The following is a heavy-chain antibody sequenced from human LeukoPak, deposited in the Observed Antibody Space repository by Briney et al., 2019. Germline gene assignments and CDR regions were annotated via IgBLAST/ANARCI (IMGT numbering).Heavy chain of an antibody. Sequence: GGSLRLSCAASGFTFSSYSMNWVRQAPGKGLEWVSGISWNSGSIGYADSVKGRFTISRDNAKNSLYLQMNSLRAEDTALYYCAKDIGTLDAFDIWGQGTMVTVSS. CDR2: ISWNSGSI. CDR1: GFTFSSYS. V-gene: IGHV3-9*01. J-gene: IGHJ3*02. CDR3: AKDIGTLDAFDI. D-gene: IGHD1-1*01.